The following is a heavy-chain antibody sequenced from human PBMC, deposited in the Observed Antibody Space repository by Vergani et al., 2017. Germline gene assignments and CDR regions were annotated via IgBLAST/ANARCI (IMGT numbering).Heavy chain of an antibody. Sequence: QVQLVQSGAEVKKPGSSVKVSCKASGGTFSSYAISWVRQAPGQGLEWMGGIIPIFGTANYAQKFQGRVTITADESTSTAYMELSSLRSEDTAVYYCAGRTRPTAMVHWYFDLWGRGTLVTVSS. D-gene: IGHD5-18*01. CDR1: GGTFSSYA. V-gene: IGHV1-69*12. CDR3: AGRTRPTAMVHWYFDL. CDR2: IIPIFGTA. J-gene: IGHJ2*01.